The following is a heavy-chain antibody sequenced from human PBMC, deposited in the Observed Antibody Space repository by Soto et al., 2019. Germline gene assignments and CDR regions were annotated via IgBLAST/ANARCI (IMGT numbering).Heavy chain of an antibody. Sequence: SETLSLTCTVSGGSISSGDYYWIWIRHPPGKGLEWIGYIYYSGSTYYNPSLKSRVTISVDTSKNQFSLKLSSVTAADTAVYYCARGSVVPATFWFDPWGQGTLVTVSS. J-gene: IGHJ5*02. CDR1: GGSISSGDYY. CDR2: IYYSGST. D-gene: IGHD2-2*01. V-gene: IGHV4-30-4*01. CDR3: ARGSVVPATFWFDP.